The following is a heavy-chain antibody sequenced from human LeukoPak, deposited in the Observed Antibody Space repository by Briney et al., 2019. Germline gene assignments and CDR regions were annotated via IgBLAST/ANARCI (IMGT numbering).Heavy chain of an antibody. CDR3: ATHKKRGTNYFDY. J-gene: IGHJ4*02. CDR2: IYTSGST. CDR1: GGSISSGSYY. V-gene: IGHV4-61*02. Sequence: SQTLSLTCTVSGGSISSGSYYWSWIRQPAGKGLERIGRIYTSGSTNYNPSLKSRVTISVDTSKNQFSLKLSSVTAADTAVYYCATHKKRGTNYFDYWGQGTLVTVCS. D-gene: IGHD2-2*01.